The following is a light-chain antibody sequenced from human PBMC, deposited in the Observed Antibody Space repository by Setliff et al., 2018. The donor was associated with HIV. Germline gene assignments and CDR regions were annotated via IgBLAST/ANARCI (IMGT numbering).Light chain of an antibody. V-gene: IGLV2-14*03. CDR3: YSYVGGGSIRYV. CDR2: DVF. CDR1: ISDVGGYNY. Sequence: QSVLTQPASVSGSPGQSITIFCIGTISDVGGYNYVSWYQQQPGKAPKLIIHDVFERPSGISHRFSGSKSGNTASLTISGLQAEDEADYYCYSYVGGGSIRYVFGTGTKVTVL. J-gene: IGLJ1*01.